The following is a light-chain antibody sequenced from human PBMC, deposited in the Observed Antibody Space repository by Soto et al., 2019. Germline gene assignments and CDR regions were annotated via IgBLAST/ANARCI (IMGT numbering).Light chain of an antibody. Sequence: SVLTQPASVSVSPGQSITISCTGTSSDVGVYNYVSWYQQHPGKVPKLMIYDVSNRPSGVSNRFSGSKSGNTASLTISGLQAEDEADYYCSSYTSSSTPYVFGTGTKVTVL. J-gene: IGLJ1*01. CDR1: SSDVGVYNY. V-gene: IGLV2-14*01. CDR3: SSYTSSSTPYV. CDR2: DVS.